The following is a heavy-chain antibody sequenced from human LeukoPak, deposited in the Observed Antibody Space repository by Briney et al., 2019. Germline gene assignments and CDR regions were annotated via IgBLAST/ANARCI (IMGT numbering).Heavy chain of an antibody. Sequence: GASVKVSCKASGYTFTSYDINWVRQATGQGLEWMGWMNPNSGNTGYAQKFQGRVTMTRNTSISTAYMELSSLRSEDTAVYYCAGGGLRFLEWLWTHAFDIWGQGTMVTVSS. J-gene: IGHJ3*02. V-gene: IGHV1-8*01. CDR2: MNPNSGNT. D-gene: IGHD3-3*01. CDR3: AGGGLRFLEWLWTHAFDI. CDR1: GYTFTSYD.